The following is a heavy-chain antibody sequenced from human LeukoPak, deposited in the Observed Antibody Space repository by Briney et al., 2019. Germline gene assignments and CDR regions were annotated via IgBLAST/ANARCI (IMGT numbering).Heavy chain of an antibody. J-gene: IGHJ4*02. Sequence: PSQTLSLTCTVSGGSISSGDYYWSWIRQPPGKGLEWIGYIYYSGSTYYNPSLKSRVTISVDTSKNQFSLKLSSVTAADTAVYYCARYGDIRYCSSTNCHDYGGQGTLVTVSS. CDR2: IYYSGST. CDR3: ARYGDIRYCSSTNCHDY. D-gene: IGHD2-2*01. CDR1: GGSISSGDYY. V-gene: IGHV4-30-4*08.